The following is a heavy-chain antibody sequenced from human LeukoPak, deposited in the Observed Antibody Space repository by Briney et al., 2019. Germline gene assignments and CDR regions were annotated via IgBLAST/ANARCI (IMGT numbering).Heavy chain of an antibody. Sequence: ASETLSLTCTVSGGSISRYYWSWFRQSPGTALEWIASIYYTGSTTYSPSLKSRVTISVDTSKNQFSLALRSVTAADTAVYYCARANYFDYWGQGTLVTVSS. CDR1: GGSISRYY. J-gene: IGHJ4*02. CDR2: IYYTGST. CDR3: ARANYFDY. V-gene: IGHV4-59*01.